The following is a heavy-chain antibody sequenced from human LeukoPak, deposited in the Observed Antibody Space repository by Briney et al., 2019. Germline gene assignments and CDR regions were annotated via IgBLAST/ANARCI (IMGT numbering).Heavy chain of an antibody. J-gene: IGHJ5*02. CDR1: GGSINNNY. CDR3: AKRAVTTAGDLWFDP. D-gene: IGHD2-21*01. CDR2: IYSSGST. V-gene: IGHV4-59*08. Sequence: SETLSLTCTVSGGSINNNYWGWFRQPPGKGLEWLGYIYSSGSTTYNPSLESRLAISIDTSKNHFSLKLSSVTAADTVVYFCAKRAVTTAGDLWFDPWGRGTLVTVSS.